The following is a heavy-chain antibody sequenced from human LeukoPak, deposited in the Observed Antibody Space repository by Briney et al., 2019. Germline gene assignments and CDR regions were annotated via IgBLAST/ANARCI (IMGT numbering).Heavy chain of an antibody. J-gene: IGHJ5*02. CDR3: ARGILGYCSSTSCYHWFAP. CDR1: GFTFSSYS. Sequence: GGSLRLSCAASGFTFSSYSMNWVRQAPGKGLEWVSSISSSSSYIYYADSVKGRFTISRDNAKNSLYLQMNSLRAEDTAVYYCARGILGYCSSTSCYHWFAPWGQGTLVTVSS. CDR2: ISSSSSYI. D-gene: IGHD2-2*01. V-gene: IGHV3-21*01.